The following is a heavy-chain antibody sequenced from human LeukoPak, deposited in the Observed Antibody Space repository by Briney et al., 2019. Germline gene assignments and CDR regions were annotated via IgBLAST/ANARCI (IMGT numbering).Heavy chain of an antibody. J-gene: IGHJ3*02. CDR3: ARESREQLVNSAFDI. D-gene: IGHD6-13*01. Sequence: ASVKVSCKASGYTFTSYAMNWVRQAPGQGLEWMGWINTNTGNPTYAQGFTGRFVFSLDTSVSTAYLQISSLKAEDTAVYYCARESREQLVNSAFDIWGQGTMVTVSS. CDR2: INTNTGNP. V-gene: IGHV7-4-1*02. CDR1: GYTFTSYA.